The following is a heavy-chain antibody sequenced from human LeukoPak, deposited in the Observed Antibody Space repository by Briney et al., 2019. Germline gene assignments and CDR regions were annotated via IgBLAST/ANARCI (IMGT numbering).Heavy chain of an antibody. D-gene: IGHD2-21*02. CDR3: ATSRAQTLAYCGGDCYSGFDY. CDR1: GYTFTGYY. V-gene: IGHV1-2*02. J-gene: IGHJ4*02. CDR2: INPDSGGT. Sequence: ASVKVSCKASGYTFTGYYINWVRQAPGQGLDWLGWINPDSGGTNYAQKFQGRVTMTRDPSISTAYMELSWLRSDDTAMYYCATSRAQTLAYCGGDCYSGFDYWGQGTLVSVSS.